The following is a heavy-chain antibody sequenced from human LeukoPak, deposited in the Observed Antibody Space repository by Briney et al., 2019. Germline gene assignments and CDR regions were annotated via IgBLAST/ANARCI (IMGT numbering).Heavy chain of an antibody. Sequence: GGSLRLSCSTSRFTLSSYAMHSVRRAPAKGLEREALISCEGSNKYYADSLKDRFTISRDNSKNTLYLQMNSLRAEDTAVYYCARAVTTPLGENPYGMDVWGQGTTVTVSS. CDR3: ARAVTTPLGENPYGMDV. CDR2: ISCEGSNK. J-gene: IGHJ6*02. CDR1: RFTLSSYA. D-gene: IGHD4-17*01. V-gene: IGHV3-30-3*01.